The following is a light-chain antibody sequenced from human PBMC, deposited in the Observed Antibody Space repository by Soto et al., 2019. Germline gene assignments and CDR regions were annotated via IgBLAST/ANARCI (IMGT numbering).Light chain of an antibody. CDR1: QSISSW. CDR3: QQFNSYSPGA. J-gene: IGKJ1*01. Sequence: DIQMTQSPSTLSASVGDRVTITCRASQSISSWLAWYQQKPEKAPKLLIYDACSLESGVPSRFSGSGSGTEFTLTISCLQPDDFAPYFCQQFNSYSPGAFGQGTKVEIK. CDR2: DAC. V-gene: IGKV1-5*01.